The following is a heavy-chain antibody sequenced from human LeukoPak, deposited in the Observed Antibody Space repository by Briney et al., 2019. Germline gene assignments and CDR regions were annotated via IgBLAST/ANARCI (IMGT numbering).Heavy chain of an antibody. Sequence: PSETLSLTCAVSGGSISSGGYSWSWIRQPPGKGLEWIGYIYHSGSTYYNPSLKSRVTISVDRSKNQFSLKLSSVTAADTAVYYCAREAIAAAGKAGNWFDPWGQGTLVTVSS. J-gene: IGHJ5*02. CDR1: GGSISSGGYS. CDR2: IYHSGST. D-gene: IGHD6-13*01. V-gene: IGHV4-30-2*01. CDR3: AREAIAAAGKAGNWFDP.